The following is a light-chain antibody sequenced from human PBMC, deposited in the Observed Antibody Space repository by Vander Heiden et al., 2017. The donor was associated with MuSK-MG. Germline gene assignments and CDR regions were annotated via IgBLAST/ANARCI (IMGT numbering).Light chain of an antibody. J-gene: IGLJ3*02. Sequence: QSALTQPGPVSGSAGRSNTISCTGTSSDVGSDNLVSWYHHDPGKATILIVYEVSRRPAVVSTRFSGSKAGNTASLTISGPQEEDEADYYCCSDAGSSTLVFGGGTKLTVL. V-gene: IGLV2-23*02. CDR2: EVS. CDR1: SSDVGSDNL. CDR3: CSDAGSSTLV.